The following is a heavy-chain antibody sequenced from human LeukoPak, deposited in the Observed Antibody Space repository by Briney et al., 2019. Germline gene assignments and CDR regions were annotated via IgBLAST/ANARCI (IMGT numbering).Heavy chain of an antibody. J-gene: IGHJ6*02. V-gene: IGHV4-59*01. CDR3: ARDSRGFHADPRRVEYYYYGMDV. D-gene: IGHD2-15*01. Sequence: SETLSLTCTVSGGSISSYYWSWIRQPPGKGLEWIGYIYYSGSTNYNPSLKSRVTISVDTSKNQFSLKLSSVTAADTAMYYCARDSRGFHADPRRVEYYYYGMDVWGQGTTVTVSS. CDR2: IYYSGST. CDR1: GGSISSYY.